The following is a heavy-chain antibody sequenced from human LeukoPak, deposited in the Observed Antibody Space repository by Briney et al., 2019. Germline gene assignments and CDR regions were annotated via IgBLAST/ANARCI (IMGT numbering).Heavy chain of an antibody. CDR2: IYTSGST. D-gene: IGHD4-17*01. J-gene: IGHJ4*02. V-gene: IGHV4-61*02. CDR3: ARDSNSAVTTSSV. Sequence: SETLSLTCTVSGGSISSGSYYWSWIRQPAGKGLEWIGRIYTSGSTNYNPSLKSRVTISVDTSKNQCSLKLSSVTAADTAVYYCARDSNSAVTTSSVWGQGTLVAVSS. CDR1: GGSISSGSYY.